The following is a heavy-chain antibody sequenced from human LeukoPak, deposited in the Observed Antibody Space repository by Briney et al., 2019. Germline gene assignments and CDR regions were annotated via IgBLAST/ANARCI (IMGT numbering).Heavy chain of an antibody. V-gene: IGHV4-59*08. Sequence: KPSETLSLTCTVSGGSISSYFWSWIRQPPGKGLEWIGYIYYTGSTTYNPSLKSRITISVDTFKNQFFLKMGSLTAADTAVYYCARGAESSGREDWGQGTLVTVSS. CDR2: IYYTGST. CDR3: ARGAESSGRED. CDR1: GGSISSYF. J-gene: IGHJ4*02. D-gene: IGHD6-19*01.